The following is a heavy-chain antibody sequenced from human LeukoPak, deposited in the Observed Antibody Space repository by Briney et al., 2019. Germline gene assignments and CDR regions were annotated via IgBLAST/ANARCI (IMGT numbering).Heavy chain of an antibody. CDR2: ISAYNGNT. CDR1: GGTFSSYA. V-gene: IGHV1-18*01. Sequence: ASVKVSCKASGGTFSSYAISWVRQAPGQGLEWMGWISAYNGNTNYAQKLQGRVTMTTDTSTSTAYMELRSLRSDDTAVYYCARDAPYSSSWPTDYWGQGTLVTVSS. J-gene: IGHJ4*02. CDR3: ARDAPYSSSWPTDY. D-gene: IGHD6-13*01.